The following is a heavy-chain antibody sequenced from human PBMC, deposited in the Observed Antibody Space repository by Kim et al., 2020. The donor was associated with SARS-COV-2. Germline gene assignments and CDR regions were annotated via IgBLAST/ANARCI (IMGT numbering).Heavy chain of an antibody. J-gene: IGHJ4*02. CDR2: T. D-gene: IGHD6-13*01. Sequence: TAYAASVKGRLTISRDDSKNTAYLQMNSLKTEDTAVYYCTSPRGYSSSWYYWGQGTLVTVSS. CDR3: TSPRGYSSSWYY. V-gene: IGHV3-73*01.